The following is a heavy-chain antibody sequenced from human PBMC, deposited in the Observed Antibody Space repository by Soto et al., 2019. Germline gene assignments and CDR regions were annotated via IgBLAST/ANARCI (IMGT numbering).Heavy chain of an antibody. J-gene: IGHJ5*02. CDR3: AREPDYSNWFDP. V-gene: IGHV1-18*01. Sequence: ASVKVSCKASGYTFTSYAMHWVRQAPGQRLEWMGWISAYNGNTNYAQKLQGRVTMTTDTSTSTAYMELRSLRSDDTAVYYCAREPDYSNWFDPWGQGTLVTVSS. D-gene: IGHD2-15*01. CDR1: GYTFTSYA. CDR2: ISAYNGNT.